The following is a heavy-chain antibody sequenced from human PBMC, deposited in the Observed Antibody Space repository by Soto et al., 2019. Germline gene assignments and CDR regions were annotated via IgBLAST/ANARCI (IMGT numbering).Heavy chain of an antibody. D-gene: IGHD6-13*01. CDR2: IYYSGST. J-gene: IGHJ5*02. CDR1: GGSISSYY. CDR3: ARAKAPLYSSRRYWFDP. V-gene: IGHV4-59*08. Sequence: PSETLSLTCTVSGGSISSYYWSWIRQPPGKGLEWIGYIYYSGSTNYNPSLKSRVTISVDTSKNQFSLKLSSVTAADTAVYYCARAKAPLYSSRRYWFDPWGQGTLVTVSS.